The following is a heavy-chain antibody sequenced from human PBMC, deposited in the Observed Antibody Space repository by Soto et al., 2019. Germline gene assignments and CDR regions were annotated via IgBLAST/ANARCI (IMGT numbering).Heavy chain of an antibody. Sequence: KSSETLSLTCAVSGGSITRPNWWTWVRQPPGKGLEWIGETYHSGSTNYNPSLKNRVTISVDKSKNQFSLNLTSVTAADTAIYYCATAAQLVKNWLDPWGQGTLVTVSS. CDR2: TYHSGST. V-gene: IGHV4-4*02. D-gene: IGHD6-13*01. CDR1: GGSITRPNW. J-gene: IGHJ5*02. CDR3: ATAAQLVKNWLDP.